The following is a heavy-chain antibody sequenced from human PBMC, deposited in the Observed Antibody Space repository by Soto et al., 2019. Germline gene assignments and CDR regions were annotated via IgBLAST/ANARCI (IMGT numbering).Heavy chain of an antibody. Sequence: QVQLVQSGAGVKMPGASVRVSCKASGYTFISHDISWVRQATGQGLEWMGWMNPISGNTGYGQKFQGRVTMTSNTSTGTAYMELSSLRSDDTAVYCCARGRSAIRGAFIIGEFDNWGQGRLVIVSS. V-gene: IGHV1-8*01. CDR1: GYTFISHD. CDR2: MNPISGNT. J-gene: IGHJ4*02. CDR3: ARGRSAIRGAFIIGEFDN. D-gene: IGHD3-10*01.